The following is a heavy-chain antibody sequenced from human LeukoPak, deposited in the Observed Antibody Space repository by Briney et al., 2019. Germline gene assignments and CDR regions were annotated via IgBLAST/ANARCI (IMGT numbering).Heavy chain of an antibody. CDR3: AKAGRAMSYCTNGLCYTDY. J-gene: IGHJ4*02. V-gene: IGHV3-23*01. CDR1: GFSFSSYA. CDR2: ISGSADST. Sequence: PGGSLRLSCAASGFSFSSYAMSWVRQAPGKGLEWVSAISGSADSTYYADSVKGRFTIARDNSKKTLYLQMNSLRAENTAVYYCAKAGRAMSYCTNGLCYTDYWGQGTLVTVSS. D-gene: IGHD2-8*01.